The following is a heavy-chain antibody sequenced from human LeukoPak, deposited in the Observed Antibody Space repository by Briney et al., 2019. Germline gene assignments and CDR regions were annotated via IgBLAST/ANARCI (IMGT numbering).Heavy chain of an antibody. J-gene: IGHJ4*02. D-gene: IGHD2-15*01. CDR2: IYYSGST. CDR3: ARKAGLGYCSGGSCYSAYYFDY. CDR1: GGSISSYY. Sequence: SSETLSLTCSVSGGSISSYYWSWIRQPPGKGLEWIGYIYYSGSTNYNPSLKSRVTISVDTSKNQFSLKLSSATAADTAVYYCARKAGLGYCSGGSCYSAYYFDYWGQGTLATVSS. V-gene: IGHV4-59*01.